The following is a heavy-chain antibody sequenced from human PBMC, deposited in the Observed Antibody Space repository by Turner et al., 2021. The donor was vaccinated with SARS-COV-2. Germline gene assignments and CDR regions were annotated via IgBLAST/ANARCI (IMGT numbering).Heavy chain of an antibody. V-gene: IGHV3-53*02. CDR2: ISSGGRT. CDR3: ARGGEYQLLHYYGMDV. Sequence: VPLVETGGGLIQPGGSLRPPCAASGFTVSSNYMSWVRQAPGKGLEWVSVISSGGRTYYADSVKGRFTSSRDNSKNTLYLQMNSLRAEDTAVYYCARGGEYQLLHYYGMDVWGQGTTVTVSS. CDR1: GFTVSSNY. J-gene: IGHJ6*02. D-gene: IGHD2-2*01.